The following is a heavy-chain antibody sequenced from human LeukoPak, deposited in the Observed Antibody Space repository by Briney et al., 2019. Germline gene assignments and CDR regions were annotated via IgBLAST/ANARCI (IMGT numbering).Heavy chain of an antibody. J-gene: IGHJ4*02. D-gene: IGHD2-2*01. CDR1: GFTFSSYA. CDR3: ALLPYCSSTSCYEIDY. Sequence: GGSLRLSCAASGFTFSSYALHWVRQAPGKGLEWVAVISYDGSNKYYADSVKGRFTISRDNSKNTLYLQMNSLRAEDTAVYYCALLPYCSSTSCYEIDYWGQGTLVTVSS. CDR2: ISYDGSNK. V-gene: IGHV3-30-3*01.